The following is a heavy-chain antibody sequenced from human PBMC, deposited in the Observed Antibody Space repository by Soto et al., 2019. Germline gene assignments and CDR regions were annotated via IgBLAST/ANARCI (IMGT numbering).Heavy chain of an antibody. D-gene: IGHD1-26*01. CDR3: ARDRTYYYYGEDTVTGYYYYYMDV. CDR1: GYTFSNFA. CDR2: INPDNGNT. J-gene: IGHJ6*03. V-gene: IGHV1-3*01. Sequence: GASVKVSCKAIGYTFSNFAVHWMRQSPGQSLEWMGWINPDNGNTNYSRKLQGRVTMNTDTSTSTAYMELRSLRSDDTAVYYCARDRTYYYYGEDTVTGYYYYYMDVWGKGTTVTVSS.